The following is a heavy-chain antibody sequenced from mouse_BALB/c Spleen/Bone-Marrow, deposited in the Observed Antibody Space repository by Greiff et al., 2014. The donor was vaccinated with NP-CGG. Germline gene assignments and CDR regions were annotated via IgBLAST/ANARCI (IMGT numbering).Heavy chain of an antibody. D-gene: IGHD1-1*01. V-gene: IGHV1-80*01. CDR2: IYPGDGDT. Sequence: VQLVESGAELVRPGSSVKISCKASGYAFSSYWMNWVKQRPEQGLEWIGQIYPGDGDTNYNGKFKGKATLTADKSSSTAYMQLSSLTSEDSAVYFCARDYYGSRYYFDYWGQGTTLTVSS. J-gene: IGHJ2*01. CDR3: ARDYYGSRYYFDY. CDR1: GYAFSSYW.